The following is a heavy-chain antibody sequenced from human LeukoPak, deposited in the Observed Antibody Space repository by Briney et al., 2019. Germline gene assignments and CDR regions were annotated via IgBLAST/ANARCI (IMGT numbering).Heavy chain of an antibody. V-gene: IGHV4-4*09. CDR2: IYTSGST. J-gene: IGHJ6*03. D-gene: IGHD6-6*01. Sequence: SETLSLTCTVSGGSISSYYWSWIRQHPGKGLEWIGYIYTSGSTNYNPSLKSRVTISVDTSKNQFSLKLSSVTAADTAVYYCARGSKKRSSSYYYYYYMDVWGKGTTVTVSS. CDR3: ARGSKKRSSSYYYYYYMDV. CDR1: GGSISSYY.